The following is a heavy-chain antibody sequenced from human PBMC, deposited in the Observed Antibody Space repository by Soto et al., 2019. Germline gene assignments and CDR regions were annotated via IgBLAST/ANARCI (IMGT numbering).Heavy chain of an antibody. J-gene: IGHJ6*02. CDR1: GYSFTSYW. CDR3: ARRPGYSSSSATGGYYYYYGMDV. Sequence: GESLKISCKGSGYSFTSYWISWVRQMPGKGLEWMGRIDPSDSYTNYSPSFQGHVTISADKSISTAYLQWSSLKASDTAMYYCARRPGYSSSSATGGYYYYYGMDVWGQGTTVTVYS. D-gene: IGHD6-6*01. CDR2: IDPSDSYT. V-gene: IGHV5-10-1*01.